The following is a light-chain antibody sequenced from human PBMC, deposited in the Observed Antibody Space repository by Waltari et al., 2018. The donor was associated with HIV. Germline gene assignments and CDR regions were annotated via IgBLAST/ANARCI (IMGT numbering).Light chain of an antibody. CDR2: EGS. Sequence: QSALTQPASVSGSPGQSTTISCTGTSSDVGSYNLVSWYQQHPGKAPKLMIYEGSKRPSGVSNRFSGSKSGNTASLTISGLQAEDEADYYCCSYAGSRDVFGTGTKVTVL. J-gene: IGLJ1*01. V-gene: IGLV2-23*01. CDR1: SSDVGSYNL. CDR3: CSYAGSRDV.